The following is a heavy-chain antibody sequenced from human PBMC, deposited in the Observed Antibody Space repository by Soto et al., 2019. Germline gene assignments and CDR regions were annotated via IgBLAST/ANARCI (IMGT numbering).Heavy chain of an antibody. D-gene: IGHD6-6*01. CDR1: GGTFSSYA. CDR3: AKTSDLYGMDV. V-gene: IGHV1-69*06. Sequence: ASVKVSCKASGGTFSSYAISWVRQAPGQGLEWMGGIIPIFGTANYAQKFQGRVTITADKSTSTAYMELNSLRAEDTAVYYCAKTSDLYGMDVWGQGTTVTVSS. CDR2: IIPIFGTA. J-gene: IGHJ6*02.